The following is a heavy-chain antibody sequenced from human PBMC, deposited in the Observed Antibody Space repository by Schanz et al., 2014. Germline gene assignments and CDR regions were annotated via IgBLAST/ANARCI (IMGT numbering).Heavy chain of an antibody. V-gene: IGHV3-21*01. CDR1: GFAFSSFA. CDR2: ISTSGTYM. D-gene: IGHD2-2*01. Sequence: EVQLVESGGGLVQPGGSLRLSCAASGFAFSSFAMTWVRQAPGRGLEWVSSISTSGTYMYIADSLKGRLTISRDDAKKSMYLQMNNLRAEDTAVYYCARAGYDADNWFDPWGQGTLXTVSS. CDR3: ARAGYDADNWFDP. J-gene: IGHJ5*02.